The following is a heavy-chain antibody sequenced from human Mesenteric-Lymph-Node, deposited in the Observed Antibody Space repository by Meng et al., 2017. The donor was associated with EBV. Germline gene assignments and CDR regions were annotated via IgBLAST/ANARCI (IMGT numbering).Heavy chain of an antibody. V-gene: IGHV1-46*01. CDR3: ARGYSYGYADY. J-gene: IGHJ4*02. CDR1: GYTFTSYY. Sequence: QVQVVQAGAEVKTPGASVKVSCNASGYTFTSYYMHWVRQAPGQGLEYMGIIDPTNGYTRFPQKFQGRVTMTRDTSTSTVYMYVSSLRSEDTAIYYCARGYSYGYADYWGPGTLVTVSS. CDR2: IDPTNGYT. D-gene: IGHD5-18*01.